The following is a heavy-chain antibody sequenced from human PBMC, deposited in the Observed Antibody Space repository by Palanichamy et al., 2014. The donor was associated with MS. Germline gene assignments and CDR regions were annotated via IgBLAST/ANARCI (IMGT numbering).Heavy chain of an antibody. D-gene: IGHD2-21*01. CDR1: GDSVSSNSAA. Sequence: QVQLQQSGPGLVEPSQTLSLTCAISGDSVSSNSAAWNWIRQSPSRGLEWLGRTYYRSKWYNDYAVSVESRITFKPDTAKNQFSLQPSSVTPEDTAVYYCARGRLQLHYFDYWGQGTLVTVSS. CDR2: TYYRSKWYN. CDR3: ARGRLQLHYFDY. V-gene: IGHV6-1*01. J-gene: IGHJ4*02.